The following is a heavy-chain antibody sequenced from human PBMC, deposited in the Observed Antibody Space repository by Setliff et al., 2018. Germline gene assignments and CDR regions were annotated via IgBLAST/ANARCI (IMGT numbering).Heavy chain of an antibody. V-gene: IGHV1-2*06. Sequence: ASVKVSCKASGYTFTGYYMHWVRRAPGQGLEWMGRINPNSGGTNYAQKFQGRVTMTRDTSISTAYMELRSLTSDDTAVYYCARDDGSSSFFDYWGQGTLVTVSS. CDR3: ARDDGSSSFFDY. J-gene: IGHJ4*02. CDR2: INPNSGGT. CDR1: GYTFTGYY. D-gene: IGHD6-6*01.